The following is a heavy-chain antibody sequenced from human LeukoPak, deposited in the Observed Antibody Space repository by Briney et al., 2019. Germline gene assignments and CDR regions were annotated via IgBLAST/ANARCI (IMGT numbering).Heavy chain of an antibody. V-gene: IGHV4-59*01. D-gene: IGHD6-19*01. CDR3: ARGPYSSTPYYYGMDV. Sequence: SETLSLTCTVSGGSISDYYRGWIRQPPGKGLEWIGYFYNSGSSTYNPSLKSRVTISADTSKNQFSLKLNSVTAADTAVYYCARGPYSSTPYYYGMDVWGQGTTVTVSS. J-gene: IGHJ6*02. CDR1: GGSISDYY. CDR2: FYNSGSS.